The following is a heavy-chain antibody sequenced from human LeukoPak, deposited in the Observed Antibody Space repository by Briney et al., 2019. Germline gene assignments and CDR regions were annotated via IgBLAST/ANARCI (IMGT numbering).Heavy chain of an antibody. CDR2: INPKSGGT. D-gene: IGHD2-21*01. Sequence: GASVKVSCKTSGYSFTDYYMHWERQAPGQGLEWMGWINPKSGGTSSAQKFQGRVTMTRDTSITTVYMEVSWLTSDDTAIYYCARADRLDGGPYLIGPWGQGTLVTVSS. J-gene: IGHJ5*02. CDR1: GYSFTDYY. V-gene: IGHV1-2*02. CDR3: ARADRLDGGPYLIGP.